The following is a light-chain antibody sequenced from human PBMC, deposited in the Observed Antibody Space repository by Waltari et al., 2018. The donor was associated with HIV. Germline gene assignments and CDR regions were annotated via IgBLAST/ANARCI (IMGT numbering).Light chain of an antibody. Sequence: PGERATLSCRASQSVNSNLAWYQQKPGQAPRLLIYGASTRATGIPARFSGSGSGTEFTLTISSLQSEDFAVYYCQHYNNWPPWTFGQGTQLEIK. CDR1: QSVNSN. V-gene: IGKV3-15*01. J-gene: IGKJ2*02. CDR3: QHYNNWPPWT. CDR2: GAS.